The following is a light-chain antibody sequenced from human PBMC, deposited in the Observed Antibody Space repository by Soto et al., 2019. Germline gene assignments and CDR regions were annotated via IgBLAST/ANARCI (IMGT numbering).Light chain of an antibody. J-gene: IGKJ1*01. CDR2: GSS. CDR1: QSVSDSY. CDR3: QQYGTSSWT. V-gene: IGKV3-20*01. Sequence: EIVLTQSPGTLSLSPGESATLSCRASQSVSDSYLAWYQQNPGQAPRLLIYGSSSRATGIPDRFSGSGSGTDFTLTISRLEPEDFAVYYCQQYGTSSWTFGQGTKVEIK.